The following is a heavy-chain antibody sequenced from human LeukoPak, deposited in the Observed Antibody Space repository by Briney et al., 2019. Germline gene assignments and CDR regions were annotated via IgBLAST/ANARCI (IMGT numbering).Heavy chain of an antibody. CDR1: GDIFSTYY. CDR2: INTDIGGT. D-gene: IGHD3-16*01. J-gene: IGHJ4*02. V-gene: IGHV1-2*02. CDR3: ARIWEL. Sequence: ASVKVSCKVSGDIFSTYYIQWVRQAPGEGPEWVGWINTDIGGTNSAPKFQGRVSMTTDTSISTAYLELTRLTSDDTAIYHCARIWELWGQGTRVTVSA.